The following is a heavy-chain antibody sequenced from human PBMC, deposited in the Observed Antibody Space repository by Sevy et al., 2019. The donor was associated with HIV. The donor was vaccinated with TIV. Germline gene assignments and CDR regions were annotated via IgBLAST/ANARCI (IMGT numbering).Heavy chain of an antibody. Sequence: GGSLRLSCAASGFTFSNYAMSWVRQAPGKGLEWVSVISGSGGSTYYADSVKGRFTISRDNSKNTLYLQMNSLRAEDTAVYYCAKIRMGSSWYYFDYWGQGTLVTVSS. V-gene: IGHV3-23*01. CDR1: GFTFSNYA. J-gene: IGHJ4*02. CDR2: ISGSGGST. D-gene: IGHD6-13*01. CDR3: AKIRMGSSWYYFDY.